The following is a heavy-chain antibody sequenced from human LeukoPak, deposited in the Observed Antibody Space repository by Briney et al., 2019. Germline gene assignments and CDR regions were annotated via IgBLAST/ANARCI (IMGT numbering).Heavy chain of an antibody. CDR3: AKDRHASSYYFDY. D-gene: IGHD2-2*01. Sequence: GGSLRLSCAASGFTFGDYGMNWVRQAPGKGLEWVSLINGDGGSKYYAESMKGRFTISRDNSKNTLYLQMNSLRAEDTAVYYCAKDRHASSYYFDYWGQGTLVTVSS. J-gene: IGHJ4*02. CDR1: GFTFGDYG. V-gene: IGHV3-43*02. CDR2: INGDGGSK.